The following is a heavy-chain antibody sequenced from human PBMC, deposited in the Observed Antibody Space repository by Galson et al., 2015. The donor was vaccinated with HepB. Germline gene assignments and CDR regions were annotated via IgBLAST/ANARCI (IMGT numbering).Heavy chain of an antibody. D-gene: IGHD4-17*01. CDR1: GFTFTSSA. V-gene: IGHV1-58*01. CDR3: AASAPDYGDYEGFSDAFDI. Sequence: SVKVSCKASGFTFTSSAVQWVRQARGQRLEWIGWIVVGSGNTNYAQKFQERVTITRDMSTSTAYMELSSLRSEDTAVYYCAASAPDYGDYEGFSDAFDIWGQGTMVTVSS. J-gene: IGHJ3*02. CDR2: IVVGSGNT.